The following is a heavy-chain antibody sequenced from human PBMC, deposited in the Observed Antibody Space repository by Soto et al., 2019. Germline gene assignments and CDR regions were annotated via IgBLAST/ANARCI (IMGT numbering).Heavy chain of an antibody. J-gene: IGHJ4*02. D-gene: IGHD3-22*01. Sequence: VGSVRLSCAASGFSFSDHYMSWIRQAPGKGLEWVSYISSSTFYTNYADSVKGRFTISRDNAKNSLYLQMNSLRAEDTAVYYCATDDSSVLEYFDYWGQGILVTVSS. CDR2: ISSSTFYT. CDR3: ATDDSSVLEYFDY. CDR1: GFSFSDHY. V-gene: IGHV3-11*06.